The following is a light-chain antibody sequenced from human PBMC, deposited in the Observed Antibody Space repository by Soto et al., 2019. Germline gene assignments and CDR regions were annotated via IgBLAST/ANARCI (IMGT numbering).Light chain of an antibody. CDR2: GAS. CDR1: QFVSSRY. CDR3: QQYGSSPIT. V-gene: IGKV3-20*01. Sequence: EIVLTQSPGTLSLSPGESATLLCRASQFVSSRYLAWYQQKPGQAPRLLIYGASIRATGIPDHFSGSGSGTDFTLTITPLEPEDFAVYFCQQYGSSPITFGQGTRLDIK. J-gene: IGKJ5*01.